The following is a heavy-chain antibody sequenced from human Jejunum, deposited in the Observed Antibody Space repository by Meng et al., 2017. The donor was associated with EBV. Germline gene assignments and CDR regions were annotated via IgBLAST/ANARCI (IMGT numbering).Heavy chain of an antibody. V-gene: IGHV4-39*07. Sequence: QFQLQESGPRLVKPSETLSLTCTVSCGSISSSDYYWGWIRQPPGKGLEWIGNIYYRGSTYYNPSLKSRVTISVDTSKNQFSLKLSSVTAADTAVYYCARSVSSGYSTWLDPWGQGTLVTVSS. J-gene: IGHJ5*02. CDR1: CGSISSSDYY. D-gene: IGHD3-22*01. CDR2: IYYRGST. CDR3: ARSVSSGYSTWLDP.